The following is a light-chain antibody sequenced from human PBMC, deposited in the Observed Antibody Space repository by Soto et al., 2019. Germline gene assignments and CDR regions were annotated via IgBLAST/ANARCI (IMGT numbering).Light chain of an antibody. J-gene: IGLJ1*01. Sequence: LTQPPSVSGAPGQRVTISCTGSSSNIGAGYDVHWYQQLPGTAPKLLIYDNNNRPSGVPDRFSGSKSGTSASLAITGLQAEDEADYYCQSYDTSLSGYVFGTGTKVTVL. CDR2: DNN. CDR3: QSYDTSLSGYV. CDR1: SSNIGAGYD. V-gene: IGLV1-40*01.